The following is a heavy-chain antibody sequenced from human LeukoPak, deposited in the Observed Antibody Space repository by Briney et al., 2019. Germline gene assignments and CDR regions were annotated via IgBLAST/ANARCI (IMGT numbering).Heavy chain of an antibody. D-gene: IGHD6-25*01. Sequence: PGGSLRLSCKGSGYSFTSYWIGWVRQMPGKGLEWTGIIYPGDSDTRYSPSFQGQVTISADKSISTAYLQWSSLKASDTAMYYCARRALTSTSGYQHIDYWGQGTLVTVSS. CDR3: ARRALTSTSGYQHIDY. J-gene: IGHJ4*02. V-gene: IGHV5-51*01. CDR2: IYPGDSDT. CDR1: GYSFTSYW.